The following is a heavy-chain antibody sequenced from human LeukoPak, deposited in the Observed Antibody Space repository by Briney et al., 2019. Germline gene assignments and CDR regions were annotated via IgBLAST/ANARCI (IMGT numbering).Heavy chain of an antibody. J-gene: IGHJ4*02. Sequence: GASLRLSCAASGFIFSNYAMYWVRQAPGKGLEWVSAISGRSNNTYYADSVKGRFTISRDSSKNTLYLQLNSLRADDTAVYYCAKWGDYDVLTGYYVSDFWGQGTLVTVSS. CDR2: ISGRSNNT. D-gene: IGHD3-9*01. CDR1: GFIFSNYA. CDR3: AKWGDYDVLTGYYVSDF. V-gene: IGHV3-23*01.